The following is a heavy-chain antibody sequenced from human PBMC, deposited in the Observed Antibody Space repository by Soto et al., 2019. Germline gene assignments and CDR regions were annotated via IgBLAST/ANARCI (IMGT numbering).Heavy chain of an antibody. V-gene: IGHV1-69*13. J-gene: IGHJ6*02. CDR1: GGTFSSYA. Sequence: VASVKVSCKASGGTFSSYAISWVRQAPGQGLEWMGGIIPIFGTANYAQKFQGRVTITADESTSTAYMELSSLRSEDTAVYYCARAQQQLVLYYGMDVWGQGTTVTVSS. CDR2: IIPIFGTA. D-gene: IGHD6-13*01. CDR3: ARAQQQLVLYYGMDV.